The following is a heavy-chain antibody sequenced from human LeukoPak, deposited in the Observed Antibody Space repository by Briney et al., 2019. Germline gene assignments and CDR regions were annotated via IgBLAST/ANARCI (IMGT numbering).Heavy chain of an antibody. Sequence: AASVNVSCKASGGTFSSYAISWVRQAPGQGLEWMGGIIPIFGTANYAQKFQGRVTITADESTSTAYMELSSLRSEDTAVYYCARATYYYDSSGYYKAVFYYFDYWGQGTLVTVSS. CDR2: IIPIFGTA. J-gene: IGHJ4*02. D-gene: IGHD3-22*01. CDR3: ARATYYYDSSGYYKAVFYYFDY. CDR1: GGTFSSYA. V-gene: IGHV1-69*13.